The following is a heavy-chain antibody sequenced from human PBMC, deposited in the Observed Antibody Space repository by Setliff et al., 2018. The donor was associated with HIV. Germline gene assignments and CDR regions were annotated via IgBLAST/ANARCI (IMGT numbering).Heavy chain of an antibody. V-gene: IGHV1-18*01. D-gene: IGHD3-10*01. J-gene: IGHJ3*01. Sequence: ASVKVSCKSSGYTFSNFGVSWVRQAPGKGLEWLGYINGYSGKTHFSPRLQGRLTMTTDTSTNTVYLELRSLISDDTAIYYCAREAPRYASGAFDFWGQGTMVTVSS. CDR1: GYTFSNFG. CDR3: AREAPRYASGAFDF. CDR2: INGYSGKT.